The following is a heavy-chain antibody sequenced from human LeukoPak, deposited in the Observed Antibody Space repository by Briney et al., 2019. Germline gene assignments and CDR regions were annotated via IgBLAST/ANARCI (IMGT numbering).Heavy chain of an antibody. J-gene: IGHJ4*02. D-gene: IGHD4-23*01. CDR3: AKDGPNYGGNAQIDY. CDR2: IRYDGSNK. CDR1: GFTFSSYG. V-gene: IGHV3-30*02. Sequence: PGGSLRLSCAASGFTFSSYGMHWVRQAPGKGLQWVAFIRYDGSNKYYADSVKGRFTISRDNSKNTLNLQMNSLRAEDTAVYYCAKDGPNYGGNAQIDYWGQGTLVTVSS.